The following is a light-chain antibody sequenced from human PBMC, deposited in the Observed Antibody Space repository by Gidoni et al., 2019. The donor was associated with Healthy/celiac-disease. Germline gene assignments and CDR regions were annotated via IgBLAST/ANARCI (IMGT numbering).Light chain of an antibody. CDR1: QSSSSW. CDR3: QQYNSYPWT. Sequence: DIQMTQSPSTLSASVGDRVTMTSRASQSSSSWLAWYQQKPGKAPKLLIYKSSSLESGVPSRFSGSGSGTEFTLTISSLQPDDFATYYCQQYNSYPWTFGQGTKVEIK. CDR2: KSS. V-gene: IGKV1-5*03. J-gene: IGKJ1*01.